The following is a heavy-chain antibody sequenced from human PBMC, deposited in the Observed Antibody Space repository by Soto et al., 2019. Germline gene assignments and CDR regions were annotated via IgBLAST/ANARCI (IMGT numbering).Heavy chain of an antibody. CDR2: IIPIFGTA. J-gene: IGHJ6*02. CDR3: ARGSLKVATTTYYYYGMDV. Sequence: GASVKVSCKASGGTFSSYAISWVRQAPGQGLEWMGGIIPIFGTANYAQKFQGRVTITADESTSTAYMELSSLRSEDTAVYYCARGSLKVATTTYYYYGMDVWGQGTTVTSP. CDR1: GGTFSSYA. D-gene: IGHD5-12*01. V-gene: IGHV1-69*13.